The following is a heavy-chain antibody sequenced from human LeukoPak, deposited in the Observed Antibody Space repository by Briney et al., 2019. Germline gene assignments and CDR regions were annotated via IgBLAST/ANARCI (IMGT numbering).Heavy chain of an antibody. Sequence: SETLSLTCTVSGGSISSYYWSWIRQPPGKGLEWIGYIYYSGSTNYNPSLKSRVTISVDTSKNQFSLKLSSVTAADTAVYYCARGITNSGYGLHFDYWGQGTLVTVSS. CDR2: IYYSGST. CDR3: ARGITNSGYGLHFDY. V-gene: IGHV4-59*01. CDR1: GGSISSYY. J-gene: IGHJ4*02. D-gene: IGHD5-12*01.